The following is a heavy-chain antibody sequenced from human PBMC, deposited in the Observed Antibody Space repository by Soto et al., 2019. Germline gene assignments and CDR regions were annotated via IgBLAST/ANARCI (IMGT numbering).Heavy chain of an antibody. J-gene: IGHJ6*02. CDR1: GGSISSSSYY. CDR2: IYYSGST. V-gene: IGHV4-39*01. D-gene: IGHD2-2*02. CDR3: ARHTIVVVPAAIVFDDYGMDV. Sequence: QLQLQESGPGLVKPSETLSLTCTVSGGSISSSSYYWGWIRQPPGKGLEWIGSIYYSGSTYYNPSLKSRVTISVDTSKNQFSLKLSSVTAADTAVYYCARHTIVVVPAAIVFDDYGMDVWGQGTTVTVSS.